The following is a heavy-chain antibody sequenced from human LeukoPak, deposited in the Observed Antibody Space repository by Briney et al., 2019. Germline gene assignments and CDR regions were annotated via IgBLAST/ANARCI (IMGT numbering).Heavy chain of an antibody. CDR3: ARTIPGSKWELVGFDY. CDR2: IIPIFGTA. V-gene: IGHV1-69*06. J-gene: IGHJ4*02. D-gene: IGHD1-26*01. Sequence: SVKVSCKASGYTFTGYYMHWVRQAPGQGLEWMGWIIPIFGTANYAQKFQGRVTITADKSTSTAYMELSSLRSEDTAVYYCARTIPGSKWELVGFDYWGQGTLVTVSS. CDR1: GYTFTGYY.